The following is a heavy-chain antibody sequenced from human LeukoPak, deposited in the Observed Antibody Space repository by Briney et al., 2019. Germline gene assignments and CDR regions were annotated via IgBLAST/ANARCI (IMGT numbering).Heavy chain of an antibody. CDR2: ISAYNGNT. J-gene: IGHJ6*03. Sequence: GASVKVSCKASGYTFTSYGISWVRQAPGQGLEWMGWISAYNGNTNYAQKLQGRVTMTTDTSTSTAYMELRSLRSDDTAVYYCAREGSGWYWNYYYYMDVWGKGTTVTISS. CDR1: GYTFTSYG. D-gene: IGHD6-19*01. V-gene: IGHV1-18*01. CDR3: AREGSGWYWNYYYYMDV.